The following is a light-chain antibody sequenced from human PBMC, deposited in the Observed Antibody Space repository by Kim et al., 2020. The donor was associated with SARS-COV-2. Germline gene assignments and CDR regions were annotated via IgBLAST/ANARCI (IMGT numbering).Light chain of an antibody. CDR2: DVS. V-gene: IGLV2-14*03. J-gene: IGLJ3*02. Sequence: QSITISCPGTNSDVSVYNYVSWYHQHPGKAPQLMIYDVSKRPSGVSNRFSGSKSGNTASLTISGLRVEDEADYYCTSYTTNSTLVFGGGTQLTVL. CDR1: NSDVSVYNY. CDR3: TSYTTNSTLV.